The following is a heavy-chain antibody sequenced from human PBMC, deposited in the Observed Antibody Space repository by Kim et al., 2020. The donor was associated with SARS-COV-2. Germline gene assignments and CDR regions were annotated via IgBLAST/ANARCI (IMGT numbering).Heavy chain of an antibody. V-gene: IGHV1-69*13. CDR1: GGTFSSYA. Sequence: SVKVSCKASGGTFSSYAISWVRQAPGQGLEWMGGIIPIFGTANYAQKFQGRVTITADESTSTAYMELSSLRSEDTAVYYCATPTAYYGDYGGYYYYGMDVWGQGTTVTVSS. CDR3: ATPTAYYGDYGGYYYYGMDV. J-gene: IGHJ6*02. D-gene: IGHD4-17*01. CDR2: IIPIFGTA.